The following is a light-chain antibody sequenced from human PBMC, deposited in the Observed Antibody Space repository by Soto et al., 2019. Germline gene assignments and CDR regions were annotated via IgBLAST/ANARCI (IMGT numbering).Light chain of an antibody. CDR1: SSDVGGYNY. J-gene: IGLJ1*01. V-gene: IGLV2-14*01. Sequence: QSALTQPASVSGSPGQSITISCTGTSSDVGGYNYVSWYQQHPGKAPKLMIYDVSNRHSGVSNRFSGSKSGNTASLTNSGLQAEDEADYYCSSYTSSSTPVFGTGTKLTVL. CDR3: SSYTSSSTPV. CDR2: DVS.